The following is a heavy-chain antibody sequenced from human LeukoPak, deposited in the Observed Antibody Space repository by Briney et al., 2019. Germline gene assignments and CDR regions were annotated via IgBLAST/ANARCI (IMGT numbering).Heavy chain of an antibody. CDR2: INSDGSST. Sequence: GGSLRLSCAASGFTFSNYWMHWVRQAPGKGPVWVSRINSDGSSTTSADSVKGRFTISRDNAKNTLYLQMNSLRAEDTAVYYCAKGGATVIDYWGQGTLVTVSS. CDR1: GFTFSNYW. J-gene: IGHJ4*02. V-gene: IGHV3-74*01. CDR3: AKGGATVIDY. D-gene: IGHD4-17*01.